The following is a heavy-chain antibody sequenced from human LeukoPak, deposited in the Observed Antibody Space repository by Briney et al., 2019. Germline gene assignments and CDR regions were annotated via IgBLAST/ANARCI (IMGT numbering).Heavy chain of an antibody. D-gene: IGHD2-2*01. CDR1: EFTFSSYT. CDR2: ISNRNTYI. V-gene: IGHV3-21*06. J-gene: IGHJ4*02. CDR3: ARSGYCSTPTCDFDY. Sequence: GGSLRLSCAASEFTFSSYTMNWVRQAPGKWLEWVSSISNRNTYIYYADSVKGRFTISRDNAKNSVYLQMNSLRAEDTAVYYCARSGYCSTPTCDFDYWGQGTLVTVSS.